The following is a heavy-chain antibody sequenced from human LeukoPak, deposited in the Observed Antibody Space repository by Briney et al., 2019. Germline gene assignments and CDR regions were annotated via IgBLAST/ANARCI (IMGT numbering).Heavy chain of an antibody. CDR3: ARGGYCGGDCYFYY. D-gene: IGHD2-21*02. Sequence: SETLSLTCTVSGGSISSGSYYWSWIRQPAGKGLEWIGRIYTSGSTNYNPSLKSRVTISVDTSKNQFSLRLSSVTAADTAVYYCARGGYCGGDCYFYYWGQGTLVTVSS. CDR1: GGSISSGSYY. V-gene: IGHV4-61*02. CDR2: IYTSGST. J-gene: IGHJ4*02.